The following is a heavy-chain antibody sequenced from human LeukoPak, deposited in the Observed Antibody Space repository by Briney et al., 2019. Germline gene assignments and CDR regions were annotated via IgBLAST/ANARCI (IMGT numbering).Heavy chain of an antibody. CDR3: ARALTPLSGYSYGS. CDR2: MNPNSGNT. V-gene: IGHV1-8*01. CDR1: GDTFTNAD. Sequence: ASVKVSCKASGDTFTNADINRVRQATGQGLEWMGWMNPNSGNTGYLQKFQGRVTMTMNTSISTAYMELSSLRSEDTAVYYCARALTPLSGYSYGSWGQGTLVTVSS. J-gene: IGHJ4*02. D-gene: IGHD5-18*01.